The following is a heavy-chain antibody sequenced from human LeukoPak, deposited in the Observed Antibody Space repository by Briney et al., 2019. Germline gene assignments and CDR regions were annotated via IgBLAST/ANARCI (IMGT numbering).Heavy chain of an antibody. D-gene: IGHD1-1*01. CDR3: ARATTVSGLFDY. CDR1: GDSITRGGFY. V-gene: IGHV4-31*03. CDR2: ISTSGDT. Sequence: SETLSLTCSVSGDSITRGGFYWSWIRQHPGKGLEWIGYISTSGDTNYNAYLKSRVAISLDPSRDQFSLSLTSVTAADPAVYFCARATTVSGLFDYWLQGTLVTVS. J-gene: IGHJ4*02.